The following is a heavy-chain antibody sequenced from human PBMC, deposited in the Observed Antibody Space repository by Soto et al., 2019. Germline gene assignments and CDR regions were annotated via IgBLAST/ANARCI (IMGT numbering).Heavy chain of an antibody. CDR2: IYHSGST. J-gene: IGHJ4*02. V-gene: IGHV4-30-2*01. Sequence: PSETLSLTCAVSGGSISSGGYSWSWIRQPPGKGLEWIGYIYHSGSTNYNPSLKSRVTISVDTSKNQFSLKLSSVTAADTAVYYCARHVVPAANYFDYWGQGTLVTVSS. D-gene: IGHD2-2*01. CDR1: GGSISSGGYS. CDR3: ARHVVPAANYFDY.